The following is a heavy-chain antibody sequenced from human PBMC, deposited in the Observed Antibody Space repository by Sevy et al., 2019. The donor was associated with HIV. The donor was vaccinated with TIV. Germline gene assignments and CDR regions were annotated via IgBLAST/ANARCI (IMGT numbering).Heavy chain of an antibody. Sequence: GGSLRLSCAASGFTFSSYWMSWVRQAPGKGLEWVANIKQDGSEKYYVDSVKGRFTISRDNAKNSLYLQMNSLRAEDTAVYYCASERITSVGVVIPNWFDPWGQGTLVTVSS. CDR3: ASERITSVGVVIPNWFDP. V-gene: IGHV3-7*01. D-gene: IGHD3-3*01. CDR2: IKQDGSEK. CDR1: GFTFSSYW. J-gene: IGHJ5*02.